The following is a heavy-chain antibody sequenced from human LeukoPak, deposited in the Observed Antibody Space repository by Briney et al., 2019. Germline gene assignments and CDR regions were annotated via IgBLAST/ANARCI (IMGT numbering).Heavy chain of an antibody. V-gene: IGHV1-46*01. CDR1: GYTFTSYY. CDR3: ARPQAYDSSGNDAFDI. Sequence: ASVKVSCKASGYTFTSYYMHWVRQAPGQGLEWMXXXNPSGGSTSYAQKSQGRVTMTRDTSTSTVYMELSSLRSEDTAVYYCARPQAYDSSGNDAFDIWGQGTMVTVSS. CDR2: XNPSGGST. J-gene: IGHJ3*02. D-gene: IGHD3-22*01.